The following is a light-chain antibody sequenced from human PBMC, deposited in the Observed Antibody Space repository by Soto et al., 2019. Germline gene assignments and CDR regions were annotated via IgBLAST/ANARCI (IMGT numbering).Light chain of an antibody. CDR1: SGDVGIYNY. Sequence: QSALTQPASVSGSPGQSITISCTGTSGDVGIYNYVSWYQQHPGKAPKLIIYDVTNRPSGVSNRFSASKSGNTASLTISGLQAEDEADYYCTSYTSSGTDVFGTGTKLTVL. V-gene: IGLV2-14*03. J-gene: IGLJ1*01. CDR2: DVT. CDR3: TSYTSSGTDV.